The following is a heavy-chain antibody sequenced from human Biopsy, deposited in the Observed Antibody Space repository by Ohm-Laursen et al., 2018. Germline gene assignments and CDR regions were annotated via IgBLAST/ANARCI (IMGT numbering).Heavy chain of an antibody. V-gene: IGHV3-9*01. CDR3: VKDTNWNYVWDRPGATKGMDV. CDR2: IDWNSRNI. J-gene: IGHJ6*02. CDR1: GFSFDDFA. D-gene: IGHD1-7*01. Sequence: SLRLSCAASGFSFDDFAMHWVRQGPGKGLEWVAGIDWNSRNINYGDSVKGRFSVSRDNAKNSLYLQMNSLRGEDTALYYCVKDTNWNYVWDRPGATKGMDVWGQGTTVTVSS.